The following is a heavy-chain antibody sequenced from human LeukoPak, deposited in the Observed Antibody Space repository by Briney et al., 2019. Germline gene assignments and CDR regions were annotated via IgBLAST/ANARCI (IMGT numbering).Heavy chain of an antibody. CDR1: GGSISSYY. V-gene: IGHV4-59*01. D-gene: IGHD3-16*02. CDR3: ARAVSYYDYVWGSYRYYYFDY. CDR2: IYFSGST. J-gene: IGHJ4*02. Sequence: SETLSLTCTVSGGSISSYYWSWIRQPPGKGLEWIGYIYFSGSTNYNPSLKSRVIISADTSKNQFSLNLSSVTAADTAVYYCARAVSYYDYVWGSYRYYYFDYWGQGTPVTVSS.